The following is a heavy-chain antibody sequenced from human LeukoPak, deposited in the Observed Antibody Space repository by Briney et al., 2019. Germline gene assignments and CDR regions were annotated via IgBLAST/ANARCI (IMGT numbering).Heavy chain of an antibody. CDR3: ATGFIVGATFDY. CDR1: GYTLTELS. J-gene: IGHJ4*02. V-gene: IGHV1-24*01. Sequence: GASVKVSCKISGYTLTELSMHWVRQAPGKGLEWMGGFDPEDGETIYAQKFQGRVTMTEDTSTDTAYMELSSLRSEDTAVYYCATGFIVGATFDYWGQGTLVTVSS. D-gene: IGHD1-26*01. CDR2: FDPEDGET.